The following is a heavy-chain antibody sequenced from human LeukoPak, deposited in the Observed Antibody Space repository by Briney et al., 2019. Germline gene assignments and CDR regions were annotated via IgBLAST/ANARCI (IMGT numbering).Heavy chain of an antibody. CDR3: ARSPGGSGWTGWFDP. V-gene: IGHV3-21*01. Sequence: GGSLRLSCAASGFTFSSYSMNWVRQAPGKGLEWVSSISSSSSYIYYADSVKGRFTISRDNAKNSLYLQMNSLRAEDTAVYCCARSPGGSGWTGWFDPWGQGTLVTVSS. J-gene: IGHJ5*02. CDR2: ISSSSSYI. D-gene: IGHD6-19*01. CDR1: GFTFSSYS.